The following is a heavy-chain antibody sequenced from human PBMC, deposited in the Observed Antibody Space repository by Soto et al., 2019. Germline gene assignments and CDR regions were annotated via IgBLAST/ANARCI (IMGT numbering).Heavy chain of an antibody. CDR2: TYYRSKWYN. D-gene: IGHD3-16*01. J-gene: IGHJ4*02. V-gene: IGHV6-1*01. CDR3: AREFLYYVVIDIYLDY. CDR1: VDSVSDNSAA. Sequence: QVQLPQSGPGLVTPSQTLSLTCAISVDSVSDNSAAWNWISQSPSRGPEWLGRTYYRSKWYNDYAVSVQSRITVTPETSKNQSPPVLHSVTPEETAVYYCAREFLYYVVIDIYLDYWGQVGLVTVSS.